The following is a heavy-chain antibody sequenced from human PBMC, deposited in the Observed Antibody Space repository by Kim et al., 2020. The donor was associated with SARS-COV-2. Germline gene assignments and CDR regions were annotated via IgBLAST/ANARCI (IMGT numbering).Heavy chain of an antibody. Sequence: SVKVSCKAYGSTFSSYAFGWVRQAPGQGLEWMGRIAPVLTIQTYAQKFQGRITITADKTTTTVYMVLSSIRSEDTAVYFCARGRYADSSDGEHWGQGTLFTVAS. CDR3: ARGRYADSSDGEH. V-gene: IGHV1-69*04. CDR2: IAPVLTIQ. CDR1: GSTFSSYA. J-gene: IGHJ1*01. D-gene: IGHD3-16*01.